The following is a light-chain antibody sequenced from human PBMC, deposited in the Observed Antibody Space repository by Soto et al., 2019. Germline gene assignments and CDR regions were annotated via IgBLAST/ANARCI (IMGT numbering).Light chain of an antibody. Sequence: DIQLTQSPSSLSASVGDRVTMTCRASETISTFLNWYQHKPGKAPRPLISAASRLQSGVPPRFSGSGSGTEFTLTINSLRPEDFASYYCQQSYSSSPITFGPGTRLEI. CDR2: AAS. J-gene: IGKJ5*01. CDR3: QQSYSSSPIT. CDR1: ETISTF. V-gene: IGKV1-39*01.